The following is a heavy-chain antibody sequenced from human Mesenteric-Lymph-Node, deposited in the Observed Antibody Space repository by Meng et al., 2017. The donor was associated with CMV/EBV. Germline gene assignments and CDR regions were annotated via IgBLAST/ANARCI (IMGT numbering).Heavy chain of an antibody. D-gene: IGHD5-18*01. V-gene: IGHV3-43D*03. CDR1: GFTFDNYA. J-gene: IGHJ4*02. CDR2: ISWDGSDT. Sequence: GESLKISCAASGFTFDNYAMHWARQAPGKGLEWVSHISWDGSDTYYADSVKGRFTVSRDNSKNYLYPQMHNLRVEDTAFYYCARADSNIAMGVYYFHSWGQGTLVTVSS. CDR3: ARADSNIAMGVYYFHS.